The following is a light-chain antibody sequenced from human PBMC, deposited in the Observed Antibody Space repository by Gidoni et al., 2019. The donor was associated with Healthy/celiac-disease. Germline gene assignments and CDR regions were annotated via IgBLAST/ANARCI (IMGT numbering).Light chain of an antibody. CDR1: QSISIY. CDR3: QQSYSTPLT. CDR2: AAS. V-gene: IGKV1-39*01. J-gene: IGKJ4*01. Sequence: DIKMTQSPSSLSASVGDRVTITCRASQSISIYLNWYQQKPGKAPKLLIYAASSLQSGVPSRFSGSGSGTDFTLTISSLQPEDFATYYCQQSYSTPLTFGGGTKVEIK.